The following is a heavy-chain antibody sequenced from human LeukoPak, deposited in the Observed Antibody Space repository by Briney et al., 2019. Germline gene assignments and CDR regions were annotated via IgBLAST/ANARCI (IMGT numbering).Heavy chain of an antibody. CDR2: ISWNSGRI. V-gene: IGHV3-9*01. J-gene: IGHJ6*02. CDR3: GMAMDV. Sequence: SLRLSCAASGFIFENYAMHWVRQAPGKGLEWVSGISWNSGRIGYADSVKGRFTISRGNAKKSLYLQMNSLRAEDTAVYFCGMAMDVWGQGTTVTVSS. CDR1: GFIFENYA. D-gene: IGHD5-24*01.